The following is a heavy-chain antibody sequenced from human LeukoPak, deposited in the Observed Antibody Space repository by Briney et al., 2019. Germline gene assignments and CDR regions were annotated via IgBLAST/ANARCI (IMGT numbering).Heavy chain of an antibody. D-gene: IGHD5-18*01. Sequence: GGSLRLSCTVSGFTISSNSMSWVRQAPGKGLEWVSFIYSSVTHYSDSVKGRFTISRDNFKNTLFLQMNSLRAEDTAVYYCARDHVRTREYSYGPDYWGQGTLVTVSS. CDR3: ARDHVRTREYSYGPDY. V-gene: IGHV3-53*01. CDR1: GFTISSNS. J-gene: IGHJ4*02. CDR2: IYSSVT.